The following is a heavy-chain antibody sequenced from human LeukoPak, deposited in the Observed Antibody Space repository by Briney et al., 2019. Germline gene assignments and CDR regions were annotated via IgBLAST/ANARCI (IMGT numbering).Heavy chain of an antibody. Sequence: GGALRLSCAASGFTFSTYAMGWVRQAPGEGLEWVSSIKGGGGDPFYADSVRGRFTISRDKSKNTLYLQLNSLRAEDTAVYFCAQGGHDFNPFYYWGQGTLVTVSS. CDR3: AQGGHDFNPFYY. V-gene: IGHV3-23*01. CDR2: IKGGGGDP. D-gene: IGHD2-21*02. J-gene: IGHJ4*02. CDR1: GFTFSTYA.